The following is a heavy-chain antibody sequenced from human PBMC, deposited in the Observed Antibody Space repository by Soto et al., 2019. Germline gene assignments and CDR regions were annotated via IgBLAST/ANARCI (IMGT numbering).Heavy chain of an antibody. D-gene: IGHD3-10*01. V-gene: IGHV4-30-2*01. CDR2: IYHSGST. J-gene: IGHJ4*01. Sequence: SETLSLTCAVSGGSISRGGYSWSWIRQPPGKGLEWIGYIYHSGSTYYNPSLKSRVTISVDRSKNQFSLKLSSVTAADTAVYYCARARITMVRGAPHYFDYWGHGTLVTVSS. CDR1: GGSISRGGYS. CDR3: ARARITMVRGAPHYFDY.